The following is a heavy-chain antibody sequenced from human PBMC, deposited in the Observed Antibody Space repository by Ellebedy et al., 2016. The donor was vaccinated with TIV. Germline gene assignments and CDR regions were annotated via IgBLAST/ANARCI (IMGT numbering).Heavy chain of an antibody. J-gene: IGHJ4*02. V-gene: IGHV3-72*01. CDR2: IRDKANTYRT. Sequence: GESLKISCAASGFTFSDHYMDWVRQAPGKGLEWIGRIRDKANTYRTEYAASVKGRFTISRDDSKNSLYLQMNSLRTEDTAVYYCARSGSYLPFDYWGQGTLVIVSS. D-gene: IGHD1-26*01. CDR1: GFTFSDHY. CDR3: ARSGSYLPFDY.